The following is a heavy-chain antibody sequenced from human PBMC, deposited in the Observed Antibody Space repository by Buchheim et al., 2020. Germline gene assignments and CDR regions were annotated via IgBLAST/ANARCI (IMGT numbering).Heavy chain of an antibody. V-gene: IGHV3-7*04. CDR3: ARVIDYGWYDY. Sequence: QLVESGGGLVQPGGSLRLSCAASGFTFSRYWMTWVRQAPGKGLEWVANIKQDGTEKYYVDSVKGRFTMSRDNAKNSLYLEMNSLRAEDTAVFYCARVIDYGWYDYWGQGTL. J-gene: IGHJ4*02. CDR2: IKQDGTEK. CDR1: GFTFSRYW. D-gene: IGHD6-19*01.